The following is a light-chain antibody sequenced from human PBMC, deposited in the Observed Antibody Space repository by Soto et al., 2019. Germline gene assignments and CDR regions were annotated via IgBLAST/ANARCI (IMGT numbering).Light chain of an antibody. CDR3: QVWDGRSFQGV. CDR2: DDT. Sequence: SYELTQPPSVSVAPGQTASIACGGDNIGSKSVNWFQQRPGQAPVVVVYDDTDRPTGIPERFSGSNSENTATLTISRVEAGDEADYYCQVWDGRSFQGVFGPGTKVTVL. J-gene: IGLJ1*01. CDR1: NIGSKS. V-gene: IGLV3-21*02.